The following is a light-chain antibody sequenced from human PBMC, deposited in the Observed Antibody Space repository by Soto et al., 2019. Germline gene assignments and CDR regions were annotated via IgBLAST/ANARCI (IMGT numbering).Light chain of an antibody. Sequence: QSVLTQPPSASGTPGQRVTISCSGGSSNIGDNTVNWYQQLPGTAPKLLIYSNNQRPSGVPGRFSGSKSGTSASLAISGLQSEDEADYYCAAWDDSLFWVFGGGTKLTVL. CDR3: AAWDDSLFWV. V-gene: IGLV1-44*01. CDR2: SNN. CDR1: SSNIGDNT. J-gene: IGLJ3*02.